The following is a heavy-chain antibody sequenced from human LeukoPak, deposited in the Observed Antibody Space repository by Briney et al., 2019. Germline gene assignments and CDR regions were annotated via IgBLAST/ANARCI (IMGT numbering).Heavy chain of an antibody. CDR1: GGSISSYY. CDR2: IYYSGST. V-gene: IGHV4-59*08. Sequence: SETLSLTCTVSGGSISSYYWSWIRQPPGKGLEWIGYIYYSGSTNYNPSPKSRVTISVDTSKNQFSLKLSYVTAADTAVYYCARLPGSSGSWYFDYWGQGTLVTVSS. D-gene: IGHD6-19*01. CDR3: ARLPGSSGSWYFDY. J-gene: IGHJ4*02.